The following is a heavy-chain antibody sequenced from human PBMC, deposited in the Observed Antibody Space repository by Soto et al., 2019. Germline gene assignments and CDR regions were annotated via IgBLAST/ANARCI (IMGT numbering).Heavy chain of an antibody. CDR3: AKDPDWPGTGFLYYYYMDV. J-gene: IGHJ6*03. V-gene: IGHV3-23*01. CDR2: ISGSGGST. Sequence: GGSLRLSCAASGFTFSSYAMSWVRQAPGKGLEWVSAISGSGGSTYYADSVKGRFTISRDNSKNTLYLQMNSLRAEDTAVYYCAKDPDWPGTGFLYYYYMDVWGKGTTVTVSS. CDR1: GFTFSSYA. D-gene: IGHD3-9*01.